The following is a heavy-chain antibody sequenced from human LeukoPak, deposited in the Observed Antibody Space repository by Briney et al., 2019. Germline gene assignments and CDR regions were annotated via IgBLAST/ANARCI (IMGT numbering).Heavy chain of an antibody. CDR3: AKVRGAWGLIDFDC. V-gene: IGHV3-30*02. CDR1: GFTFSSYG. CDR2: IWNDGSNK. Sequence: GGSLRLSCAASGFTFSSYGMHWVRQAPGKGLEWVAVIWNDGSNKYYADSVKGRVTISRDNSKNTLYLQMNSLRAEDTAVYFCAKVRGAWGLIDFDCWGQGTLVTVSS. D-gene: IGHD2-8*01. J-gene: IGHJ4*02.